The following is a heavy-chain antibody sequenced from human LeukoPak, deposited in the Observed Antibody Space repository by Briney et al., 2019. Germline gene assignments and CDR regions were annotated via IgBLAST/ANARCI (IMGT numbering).Heavy chain of an antibody. Sequence: GGSLRLSCAASGFTFDDYGMSWVRQAPGKGLEWVSGINWNGGSTGYADSVKGRFTISRDNAKNSLCLQMNSLRAEDTALYYCARVVSYARNYYYMDVWGKGTTVTVSS. D-gene: IGHD1-26*01. CDR1: GFTFDDYG. CDR2: INWNGGST. CDR3: ARVVSYARNYYYMDV. V-gene: IGHV3-20*04. J-gene: IGHJ6*03.